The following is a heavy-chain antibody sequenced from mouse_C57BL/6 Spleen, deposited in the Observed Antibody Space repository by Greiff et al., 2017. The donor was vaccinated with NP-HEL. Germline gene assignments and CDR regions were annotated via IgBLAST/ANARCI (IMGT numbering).Heavy chain of an antibody. D-gene: IGHD4-1*02. V-gene: IGHV5-4*01. Sequence: EVKLVESGGGLVKPGGSLKLSCAASGFTFSSYAMSWVRQTPEKRLEWVATISDGGSYTYYTDNVKGRFTISRDNAKNNLYLQMSHLKSEDTAMYYCAREGNWDYFDYWGQGTTLTVSS. CDR2: ISDGGSYT. CDR3: AREGNWDYFDY. CDR1: GFTFSSYA. J-gene: IGHJ2*01.